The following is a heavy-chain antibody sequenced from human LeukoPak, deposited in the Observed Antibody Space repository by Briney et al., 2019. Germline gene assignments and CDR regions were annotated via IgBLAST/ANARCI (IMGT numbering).Heavy chain of an antibody. J-gene: IGHJ6*02. Sequence: GGSLRLSCAAAGFTFSSYSMNWVRQAPGKGLEWVSGLSGSGGSTYYADSVKGRFTISRDNSKNTLYLQMNSLRAEDTAVYYCAKFKGSPPSRNYYDGMDVWGQGTTVTVSS. V-gene: IGHV3-23*01. CDR3: AKFKGSPPSRNYYDGMDV. CDR2: LSGSGGST. CDR1: GFTFSSYS.